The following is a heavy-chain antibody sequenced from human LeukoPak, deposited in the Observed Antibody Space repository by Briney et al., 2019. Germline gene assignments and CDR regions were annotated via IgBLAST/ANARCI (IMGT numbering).Heavy chain of an antibody. V-gene: IGHV3-15*01. Sequence: GGSLRLSCAASGFTFSNAWMSWVRQAPGKGLEWVGPIKSKTDGGTTDYAAPVKGRFTISRDDSKNTLYLQMNSLKTEDTAVYYCTTKRRYSSSWYQIFDYWGQGTLVTVSS. J-gene: IGHJ4*02. D-gene: IGHD6-13*01. CDR3: TTKRRYSSSWYQIFDY. CDR2: IKSKTDGGTT. CDR1: GFTFSNAW.